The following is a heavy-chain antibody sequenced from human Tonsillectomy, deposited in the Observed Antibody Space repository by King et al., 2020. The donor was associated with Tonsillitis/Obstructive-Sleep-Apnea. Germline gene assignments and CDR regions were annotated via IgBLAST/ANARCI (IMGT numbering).Heavy chain of an antibody. CDR1: GFPLRNSA. CDR3: AKGMVVAGVYHYYGMDV. Sequence: VQLVESGGGLVQPGGSLRLSCAVSGFPLRNSAMNWVRQAPGKGLEWVSIITNNGAITYYADSVKGRFTISSDNSKNTLYLQMNSLRAEDTAVYYCAKGMVVAGVYHYYGMDVWGQGTTVTVSS. V-gene: IGHV3-23*04. CDR2: ITNNGAIT. D-gene: IGHD2-15*01. J-gene: IGHJ6*02.